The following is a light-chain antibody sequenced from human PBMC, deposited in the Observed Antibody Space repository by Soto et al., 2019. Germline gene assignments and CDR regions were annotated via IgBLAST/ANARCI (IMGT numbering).Light chain of an antibody. CDR3: QQYNTRPQT. CDR2: GAS. Sequence: EVVRTQSPATLSVSPGERATLSCRASQTVGSNLAWYQHKPGQAPRLLISGASTRATGVPARFSGSGSGTEFALTISGLQSEDFTVYFCQQYNTRPQTFGQGTKVDIK. J-gene: IGKJ1*01. V-gene: IGKV3-15*01. CDR1: QTVGSN.